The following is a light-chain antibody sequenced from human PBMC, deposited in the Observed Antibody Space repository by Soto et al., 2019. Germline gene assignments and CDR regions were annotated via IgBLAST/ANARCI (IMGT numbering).Light chain of an antibody. V-gene: IGLV2-14*01. J-gene: IGLJ2*01. CDR3: SSYATSTTPYVV. CDR1: SSDGGDYNS. Sequence: QSALTQPASVSGSPGQSITISCTGTSSDGGDYNSVSWYQQHPGKGPKLMIYDVSNRPSGVSNRFSGSKSGNTASLTISGLQAEDEADYYCSSYATSTTPYVVFGGGTKLTVL. CDR2: DVS.